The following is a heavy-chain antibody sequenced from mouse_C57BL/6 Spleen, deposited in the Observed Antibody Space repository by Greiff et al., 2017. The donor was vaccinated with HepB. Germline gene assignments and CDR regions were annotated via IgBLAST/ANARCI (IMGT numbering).Heavy chain of an antibody. V-gene: IGHV5-4*01. D-gene: IGHD2-3*01. CDR1: GFTFSSYA. J-gene: IGHJ4*01. CDR2: ISDGGSYT. Sequence: EVQRVESGGGLVKPGGSLKLSCAASGFTFSSYAMSWVRQTPEKRLEWVATISDGGSYTYYPDNVKGRFTISRDNAKNNLYLQMSHLKSEDTAMYYCARGRDGYPSYAMDYWGQGTSVTVSS. CDR3: ARGRDGYPSYAMDY.